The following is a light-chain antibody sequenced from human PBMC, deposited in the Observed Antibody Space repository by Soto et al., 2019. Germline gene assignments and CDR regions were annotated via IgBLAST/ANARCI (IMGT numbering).Light chain of an antibody. V-gene: IGKV1-12*01. CDR2: ATS. J-gene: IGKJ5*01. CDR1: QGLSSW. Sequence: DIQMTQAPSSISASVGARAAITCRASQGLSSWIAWYQQRPGKAPKLLIYATSNLQSAVQTRFGGSAYGKDFTLIIGSLQPGDFATSYSQLAYSFPVTFGQGTLLEIK. CDR3: QLAYSFPVT.